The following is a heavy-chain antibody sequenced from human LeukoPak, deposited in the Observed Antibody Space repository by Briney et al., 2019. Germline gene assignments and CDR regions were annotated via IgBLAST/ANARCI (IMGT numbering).Heavy chain of an antibody. CDR1: GFTFSSYA. CDR3: AKVLSGSYHGYYFDY. D-gene: IGHD1-26*01. Sequence: TGGSLRLSCAASGFTFSSYAMSWVRQAPGKGLEWVSAISGSGGSTYYADSVKGRFTISRDNSKNTLYLQMNSLRAEDTAIYYCAKVLSGSYHGYYFDYWGQGTLVTVSS. CDR2: ISGSGGST. J-gene: IGHJ4*02. V-gene: IGHV3-23*01.